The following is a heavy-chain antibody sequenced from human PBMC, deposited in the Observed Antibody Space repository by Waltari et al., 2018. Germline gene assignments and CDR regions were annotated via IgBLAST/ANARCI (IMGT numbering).Heavy chain of an antibody. CDR2: IYHSGGT. CDR3: ARVVGGSPRDYMDV. D-gene: IGHD3-16*01. CDR1: GYSISSGYY. J-gene: IGHJ6*03. Sequence: QVQLQESGPGLVKPSETLSLTCAVSGYSISSGYYWGWIRQPPGKGREWIGSIYHSGGTYSNPSLKSRVTISVDPSKNQFSLKLSSVTAADTAVYYCARVVGGSPRDYMDVWGKGTTVTVSS. V-gene: IGHV4-38-2*01.